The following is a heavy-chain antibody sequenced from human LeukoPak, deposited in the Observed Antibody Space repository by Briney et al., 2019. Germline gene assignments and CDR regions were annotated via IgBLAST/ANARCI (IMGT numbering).Heavy chain of an antibody. Sequence: PGGSLRLSCAASEFTLSDYWMSWVRQAPGKGPEWVANIKKDGSEEHYVASVKGRFTVSRDNAKNSLFLQMNSLRVEDTAVYYCATYDNWVAGDVWGQGTTVSVSS. J-gene: IGHJ6*02. CDR2: IKKDGSEE. V-gene: IGHV3-7*01. CDR1: EFTLSDYW. CDR3: ATYDNWVAGDV. D-gene: IGHD1-20*01.